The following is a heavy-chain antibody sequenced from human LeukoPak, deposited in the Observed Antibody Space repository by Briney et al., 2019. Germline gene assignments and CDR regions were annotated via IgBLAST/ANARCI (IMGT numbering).Heavy chain of an antibody. Sequence: PSETLSLTCTVSGGSISSGGYYWSWISQHPGKGREWIGYIYYSGSTYYNPSLKSRVTISVDTSKNQFSLKLSSVTAADTAVYYCARGPYCSSTSCYFGFDPWGQGTLVTVSS. CDR2: IYYSGST. V-gene: IGHV4-31*03. J-gene: IGHJ5*02. CDR3: ARGPYCSSTSCYFGFDP. CDR1: GGSISSGGYY. D-gene: IGHD2-2*01.